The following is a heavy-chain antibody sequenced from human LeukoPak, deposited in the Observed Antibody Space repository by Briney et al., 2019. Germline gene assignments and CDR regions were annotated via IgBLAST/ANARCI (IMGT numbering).Heavy chain of an antibody. CDR2: ISSSSSTI. V-gene: IGHV3-48*01. Sequence: GGSLRLSCAASGFTFSSYSMNWVRQAPGKGLEWVSYISSSSSTIYYEDSVKGRFTISRDNAKNSLFLKMNSLRAEDTAVYYCAREGGRLLYIVATKPLPSVGMDVWGQGTTVTVSS. CDR3: AREGGRLLYIVATKPLPSVGMDV. CDR1: GFTFSSYS. D-gene: IGHD5-12*01. J-gene: IGHJ6*02.